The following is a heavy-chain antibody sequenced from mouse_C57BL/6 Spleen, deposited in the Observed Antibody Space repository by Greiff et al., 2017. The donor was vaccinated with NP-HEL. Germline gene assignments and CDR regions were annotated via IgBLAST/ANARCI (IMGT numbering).Heavy chain of an antibody. V-gene: IGHV1-69*01. D-gene: IGHD1-1*01. J-gene: IGHJ2*01. CDR2: IDPSDSYT. Sequence: VQLQQPGAELVMPGASVKLSCKASGYTFTSYWMHWVKQRPGQGLEWIGEIDPSDSYTNYNQKFKGKSTLTVDKSSSTAYMQLSSLTSEDSAVYYCARGDYYGSHYFDYWGQGTTLTVSS. CDR1: GYTFTSYW. CDR3: ARGDYYGSHYFDY.